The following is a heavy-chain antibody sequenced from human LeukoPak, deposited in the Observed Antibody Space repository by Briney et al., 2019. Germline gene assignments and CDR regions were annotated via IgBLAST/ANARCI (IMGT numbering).Heavy chain of an antibody. Sequence: GASVKVSCKASGYTFTGYYMHWVRQAPGQGLEWMGRINPNRGGTNYAQKFQGRVTMTRDTSISTAYMELSRLRSDDTAVYYCARGLRRGGGSRDYYYYYMDVWGKGTTVTVSS. D-gene: IGHD2-15*01. CDR2: INPNRGGT. CDR1: GYTFTGYY. J-gene: IGHJ6*03. CDR3: ARGLRRGGGSRDYYYYYMDV. V-gene: IGHV1-2*06.